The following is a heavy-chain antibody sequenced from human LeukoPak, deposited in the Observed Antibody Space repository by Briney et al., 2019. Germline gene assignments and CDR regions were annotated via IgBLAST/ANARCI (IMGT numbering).Heavy chain of an antibody. V-gene: IGHV3-33*03. Sequence: PGGSLRLSCAASGLAFRRYGMHWVRQAPGRGLEWVAVIWNDGSTQYYADSVKGRFTISRDNAKNSLYLQMNSLRGEDTAVYYCARVQTGTTNWFDPWGQGTLVIVSS. J-gene: IGHJ5*02. D-gene: IGHD1-1*01. CDR3: ARVQTGTTNWFDP. CDR2: IWNDGSTQ. CDR1: GLAFRRYG.